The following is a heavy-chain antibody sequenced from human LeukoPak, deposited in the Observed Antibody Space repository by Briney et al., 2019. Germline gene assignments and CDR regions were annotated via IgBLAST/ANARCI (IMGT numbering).Heavy chain of an antibody. J-gene: IGHJ4*02. V-gene: IGHV3-15*01. CDR3: TTDEGIVGSTTGGDY. Sequence: GGSLRLSCAASGFTFSNAWMSWVRQAPGKGLEWVGRIKSKTDGGTTDYAAPVKGRFTISRDDSKNTLYLQMNSLKTEDTAVYYGTTDEGIVGSTTGGDYWGQGTLVTVSS. CDR2: IKSKTDGGTT. D-gene: IGHD1-26*01. CDR1: GFTFSNAW.